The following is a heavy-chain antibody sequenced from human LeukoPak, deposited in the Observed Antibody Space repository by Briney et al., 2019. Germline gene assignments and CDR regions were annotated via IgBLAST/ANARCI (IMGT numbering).Heavy chain of an antibody. D-gene: IGHD6-13*01. J-gene: IGHJ4*02. CDR2: ISGSGGST. CDR1: GFTFDDYA. CDR3: AKVRTGIAAAGRSIDY. V-gene: IGHV3-23*01. Sequence: PGRSLRLSCAASGFTFDDYAMSWVLQAPGKGLEWVSAISGSGGSTYYADSVKGRFTISRDNSKNTLYLQMNSLRAEDTAVYYCAKVRTGIAAAGRSIDYWGQGTLVTVSS.